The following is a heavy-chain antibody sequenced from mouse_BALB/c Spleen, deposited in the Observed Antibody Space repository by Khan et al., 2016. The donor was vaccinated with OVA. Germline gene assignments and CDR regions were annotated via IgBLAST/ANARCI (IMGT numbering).Heavy chain of an antibody. D-gene: IGHD1-1*01. CDR1: GYTFTTYW. J-gene: IGHJ3*01. Sequence: QVRLQQSGAELAKPGASVKMSCKASGYTFTTYWMHWVKQRPGQGLEWIGYINPSTGYIEYTQKFKDRATLTADKSSTTAYMRLSSLTSEDSAVYYCARDYYGSTSFAYWGQGTLVTVSA. V-gene: IGHV1-7*01. CDR3: ARDYYGSTSFAY. CDR2: INPSTGYI.